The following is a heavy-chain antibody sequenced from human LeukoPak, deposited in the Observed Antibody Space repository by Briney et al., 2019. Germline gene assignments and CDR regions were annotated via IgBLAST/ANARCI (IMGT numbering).Heavy chain of an antibody. CDR1: GFTFNIYA. CDR3: ARANDYGDDY. Sequence: PGGSLRLSCAASGFTFNIYAIHWVRQAPGKGLEWVAVILPDGSDKYYADSVKGRYTISRDNSKNTLSLQMNSLRTEDTAVYYCARANDYGDDYWGQGTLVTVSS. CDR2: ILPDGSDK. J-gene: IGHJ4*02. D-gene: IGHD4-17*01. V-gene: IGHV3-30-3*01.